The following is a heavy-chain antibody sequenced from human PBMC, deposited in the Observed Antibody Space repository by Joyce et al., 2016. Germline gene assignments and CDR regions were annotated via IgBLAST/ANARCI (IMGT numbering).Heavy chain of an antibody. J-gene: IGHJ4*02. CDR2: NQWDGVDK. CDR1: GFIFDDYT. Sequence: EVQLVESGGVVVQPGGSVTLSCAASGFIFDDYTMHWVRQPPGKGLGWGSSNQWDGVDKYYAASLEGRFTISRDNTKNSLSLQMNNLRTEDSALYYCAKGARIGELSLPDYWGQGTLVTVSS. V-gene: IGHV3-43*01. D-gene: IGHD3-10*01. CDR3: AKGARIGELSLPDY.